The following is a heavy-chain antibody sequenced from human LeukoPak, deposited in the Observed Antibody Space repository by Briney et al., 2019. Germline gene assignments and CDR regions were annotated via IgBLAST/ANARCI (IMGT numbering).Heavy chain of an antibody. V-gene: IGHV4-30-2*01. CDR2: IYHSGST. J-gene: IGHJ4*02. Sequence: SQTLSLTCAVSGGSISSGGYSWSWIRQPPGKGLEWIVYIYHSGSTYYNPSLKSRVTISVDRSKNQFSLKLSSVTAADTAVYCCARGRKDGGNPADYWGQGTLVTVSS. CDR3: ARGRKDGGNPADY. D-gene: IGHD4-23*01. CDR1: GGSISSGGYS.